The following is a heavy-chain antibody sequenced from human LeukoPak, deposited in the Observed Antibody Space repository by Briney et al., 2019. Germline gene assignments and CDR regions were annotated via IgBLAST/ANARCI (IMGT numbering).Heavy chain of an antibody. CDR2: INHSGST. CDR3: ARGRCSGDSCYSSNWFDP. V-gene: IGHV4-34*01. CDR1: GGSFSGYY. Sequence: SETLSLTCAVYGGSFSGYYWSWIRQPPGKGLEWIGEINHSGSTNYNPSLKSRVTISVDTSKNQFSLKLSSVTAADTAVYYCARGRCSGDSCYSSNWFDPWGQGTLVTVSS. J-gene: IGHJ5*02. D-gene: IGHD2-15*01.